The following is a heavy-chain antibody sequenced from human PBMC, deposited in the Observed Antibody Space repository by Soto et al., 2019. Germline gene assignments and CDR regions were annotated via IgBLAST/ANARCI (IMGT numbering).Heavy chain of an antibody. CDR3: ANRPLELRNFDY. Sequence: EVQLLDSGGGLVQPGGSLRLSCAASGFTFSNYVMSWVRQAPGTGLEWVSSISGSGGATYYADFVKGRFTISRDNSQNTLYLQMNSLRAEDTAVYYCANRPLELRNFDYWGRGTLVTVSS. CDR2: ISGSGGAT. J-gene: IGHJ4*02. D-gene: IGHD1-7*01. CDR1: GFTFSNYV. V-gene: IGHV3-23*01.